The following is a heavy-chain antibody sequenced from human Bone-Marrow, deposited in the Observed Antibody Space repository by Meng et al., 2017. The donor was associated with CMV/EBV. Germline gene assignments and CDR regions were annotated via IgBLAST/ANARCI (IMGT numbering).Heavy chain of an antibody. CDR3: ARDYDRYNGMNI. V-gene: IGHV3-66*02. D-gene: IGHD3-3*01. Sequence: GGSLRLSCVGSGFTFGHSWMAWVRQAPGKGLEWVSVIYSGGITYYADSVKGRFTISRDNSNNTLYLQMNSLRTDDTAVYFCARDYDRYNGMNIWGQGTTVTVSS. J-gene: IGHJ6*02. CDR2: IYSGGIT. CDR1: GFTFGHSW.